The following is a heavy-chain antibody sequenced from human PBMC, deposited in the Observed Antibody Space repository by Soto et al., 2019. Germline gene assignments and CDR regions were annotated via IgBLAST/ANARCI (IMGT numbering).Heavy chain of an antibody. D-gene: IGHD5-18*01. CDR2: ISGSGGST. CDR3: AKCWLLGIQLWSFDY. J-gene: IGHJ4*02. Sequence: GGSLRLSCAASGFPFSSYAMSWVRQAPGKGLEWVSAISGSGGSTYYADSVKGRFTISRDNSKNTLYLQMNSLRAEDTAVYYCAKCWLLGIQLWSFDYWGQGTLVTVSS. CDR1: GFPFSSYA. V-gene: IGHV3-23*01.